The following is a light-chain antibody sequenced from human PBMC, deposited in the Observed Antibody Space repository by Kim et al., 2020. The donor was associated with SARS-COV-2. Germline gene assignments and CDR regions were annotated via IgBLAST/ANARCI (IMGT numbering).Light chain of an antibody. CDR2: QDS. CDR1: RLRNKY. Sequence: VPSGQTASNTGSRDRLRNKYACWYKQQSGQSPVLVIFQDSTRPSGITERCSGCSAANTAILTISGSLAMDEVDYYCQAWESSTGVFGTGTQVTVL. CDR3: QAWESSTGV. V-gene: IGLV3-1*01. J-gene: IGLJ1*01.